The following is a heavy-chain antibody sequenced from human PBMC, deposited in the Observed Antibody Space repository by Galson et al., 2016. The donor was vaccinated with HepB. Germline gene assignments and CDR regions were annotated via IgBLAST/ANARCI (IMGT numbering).Heavy chain of an antibody. Sequence: SETLSLTCTVSGGSINSYYWSWIRQPPGKGLEWIGYIYHNGDINYNPSLKSRITISLDTSKNQLSLKLRSVTAADTAVYYCAGGEPWLAFDYWGQGTLVTVSS. J-gene: IGHJ4*02. CDR1: GGSINSYY. D-gene: IGHD6-19*01. CDR3: AGGEPWLAFDY. V-gene: IGHV4-59*01. CDR2: IYHNGDI.